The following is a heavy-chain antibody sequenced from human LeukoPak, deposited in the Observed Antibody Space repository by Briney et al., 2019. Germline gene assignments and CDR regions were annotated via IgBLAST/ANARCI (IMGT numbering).Heavy chain of an antibody. CDR1: GFTFSSYS. D-gene: IGHD5-12*01. CDR3: ARVQMKRSEVATRDY. J-gene: IGHJ4*02. Sequence: PGGSLRLSCAASGFTFSSYSMNWVRQAPGKGLEWVSSISSSSSYIYYADSVKGRFTISRDNAKNSLYLQMNSLRAEDTAVYYCARVQMKRSEVATRDYWGQGTLVTVSS. V-gene: IGHV3-21*01. CDR2: ISSSSSYI.